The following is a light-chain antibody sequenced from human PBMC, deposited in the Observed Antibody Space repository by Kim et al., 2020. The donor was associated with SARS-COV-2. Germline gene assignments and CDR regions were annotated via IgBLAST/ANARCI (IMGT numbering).Light chain of an antibody. J-gene: IGKJ5*01. CDR1: RSVSSY. Sequence: LSPGERATLSCRARRSVSSYLAWYQQKPGQAPRLFIYDASNRASGIPARFSGSGSGTDFTLTISSLEPEDFAVYYCQQRSDWPITFGQGTRLEIK. CDR2: DAS. CDR3: QQRSDWPIT. V-gene: IGKV3-11*01.